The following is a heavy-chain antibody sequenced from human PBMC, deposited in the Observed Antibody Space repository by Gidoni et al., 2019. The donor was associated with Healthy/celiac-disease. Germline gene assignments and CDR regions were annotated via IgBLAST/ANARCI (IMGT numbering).Heavy chain of an antibody. CDR2: ISWNSGSI. D-gene: IGHD2-8*02. CDR1: GFTFDDYA. V-gene: IGHV3-9*01. J-gene: IGHJ3*02. Sequence: EVQLVESGGGLVQPGRSLRLSCAASGFTFDDYAMHWGRQGPGKGLEWVSGISWNSGSIGYADSVKGRFTISRDNAKNSLYLQMNSLRAEDTALYYCAKGDCTGGVCYVDAFDIWGQGTMVTVSS. CDR3: AKGDCTGGVCYVDAFDI.